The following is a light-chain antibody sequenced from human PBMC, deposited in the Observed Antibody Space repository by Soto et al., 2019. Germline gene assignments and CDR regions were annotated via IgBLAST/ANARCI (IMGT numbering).Light chain of an antibody. CDR3: QQRSNWPRT. CDR1: QSVSSY. CDR2: DAS. Sequence: EVVLTQSPATLSLSPGESAALSCRASQSVSSYLAWYQQKPGQAPRLLIYDASSRATGIPVRFSGSGSGTDFTLTISSLEPEDFAVYYCQQRSNWPRTFGPGTTVDIK. V-gene: IGKV3-11*01. J-gene: IGKJ3*01.